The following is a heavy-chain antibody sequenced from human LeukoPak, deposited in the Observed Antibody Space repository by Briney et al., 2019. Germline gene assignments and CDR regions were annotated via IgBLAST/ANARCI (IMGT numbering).Heavy chain of an antibody. CDR1: GFTFSSYW. V-gene: IGHV3-74*01. J-gene: IGHJ4*02. D-gene: IGHD2-2*01. Sequence: GGSLRLSCAASGFTFSSYWMHWVRQAPGKGLVWVSRINTDGSSTSYADSVKGRFTISRDNSKNTLFLQMNSLRAEDTAVYYCAKEAQGCSITSCYFDSWGQGTLVTVSS. CDR2: INTDGSST. CDR3: AKEAQGCSITSCYFDS.